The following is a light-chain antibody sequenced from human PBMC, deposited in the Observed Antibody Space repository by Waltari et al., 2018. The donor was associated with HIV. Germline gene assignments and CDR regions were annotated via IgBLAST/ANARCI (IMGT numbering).Light chain of an antibody. CDR1: QNIRGN. V-gene: IGKV3D-15*01. Sequence: DIVMTQSPATLSVSPGETATLSCRASQNIRGNLAWYQQRHCQSPRLIIYAASSREPCIPARFSGRGSGTEFTLTITHLESDDSAFYYCQQYLDLPPWTFGQGTKVEI. CDR3: QQYLDLPPWT. CDR2: AAS. J-gene: IGKJ1*01.